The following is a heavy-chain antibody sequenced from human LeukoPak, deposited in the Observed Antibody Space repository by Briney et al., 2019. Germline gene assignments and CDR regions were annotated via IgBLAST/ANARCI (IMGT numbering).Heavy chain of an antibody. V-gene: IGHV4-61*08. D-gene: IGHD6-13*01. Sequence: SETLSLTCTVSGGSISSGGYYWSWIRQPPGKGLEWIGYIYYSGSTNYNPSLKSRVTISVDTSKNQFSLKLSSVTAVDTAVYYCARGLVKQQLDPWGQGTLVTVSS. J-gene: IGHJ5*02. CDR1: GGSISSGGYY. CDR2: IYYSGST. CDR3: ARGLVKQQLDP.